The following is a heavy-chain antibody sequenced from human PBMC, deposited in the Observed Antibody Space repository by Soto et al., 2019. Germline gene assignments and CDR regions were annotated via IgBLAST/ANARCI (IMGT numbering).Heavy chain of an antibody. D-gene: IGHD3-3*01. CDR1: GGSISSYY. Sequence: SETLSLTCTVSGGSISSYYWSWIRQPPGKGLEWIGYIYYSGSTNYNPSLKSRVTISVDTSKNKFSLKLSSVTAADTAVYYCARSSPTPRGSGYYMYWFDPWGQGTLVTVSS. V-gene: IGHV4-59*01. J-gene: IGHJ5*02. CDR2: IYYSGST. CDR3: ARSSPTPRGSGYYMYWFDP.